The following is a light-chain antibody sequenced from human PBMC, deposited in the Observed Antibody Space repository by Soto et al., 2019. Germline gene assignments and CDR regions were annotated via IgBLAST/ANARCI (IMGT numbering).Light chain of an antibody. CDR3: SSYTSSSTLDVL. V-gene: IGLV2-14*01. CDR2: DVS. J-gene: IGLJ2*01. CDR1: SSDVGGYNY. Sequence: QSALTQPASVSGSPGQSITMSCTGTSSDVGGYNYVSWYQQHPGKAPKLIIYDVSNRPSGVSNRFSGSKSGNTASLTISGLQAEDEADYYCSSYTSSSTLDVLFGGGTKLTV.